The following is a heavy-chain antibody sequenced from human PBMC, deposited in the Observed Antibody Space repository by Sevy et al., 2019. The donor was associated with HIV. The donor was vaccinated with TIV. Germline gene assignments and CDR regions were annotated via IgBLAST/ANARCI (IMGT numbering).Heavy chain of an antibody. V-gene: IGHV3-7*01. D-gene: IGHD2-2*01. J-gene: IGHJ6*02. Sequence: GGSLRLSCAASGFTFSSYWMSWVRQAPGKGLEWVANIKQDGSEKYYVDPVKGRFTTSRDNAKNSLYLQMNSLRAEDTAVYYCARDIVVVPAATKRVLEDYYYYGMDVWGQGTTVTVSS. CDR3: ARDIVVVPAATKRVLEDYYYYGMDV. CDR2: IKQDGSEK. CDR1: GFTFSSYW.